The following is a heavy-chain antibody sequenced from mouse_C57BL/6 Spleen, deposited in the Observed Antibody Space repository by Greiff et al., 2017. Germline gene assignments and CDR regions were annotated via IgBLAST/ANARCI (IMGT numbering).Heavy chain of an antibody. J-gene: IGHJ2*01. CDR1: GFTFSSYA. CDR3: AREYGSSAFDY. D-gene: IGHD1-1*01. V-gene: IGHV5-4*01. Sequence: EVKVVESGGGLVKPGGSLKLSCAASGFTFSSYAMSWVRQTPEKRLEWVATISDGGSYTYYPDNVKGRFTISRDNAKNNLYLQMSHLKSEDAAMYYYAREYGSSAFDYWGQGTTLTVSS. CDR2: ISDGGSYT.